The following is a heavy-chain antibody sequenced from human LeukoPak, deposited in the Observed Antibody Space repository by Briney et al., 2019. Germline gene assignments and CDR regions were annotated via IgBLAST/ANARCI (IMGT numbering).Heavy chain of an antibody. J-gene: IGHJ4*02. CDR1: GSTFNNYG. D-gene: IGHD3-22*01. CDR3: AKDLHGGYSSDY. Sequence: PPGGSLRLSCAASGSTFNNYGMHWVRQAPGKGLGWVAFIGYEGVHKYYADSVKGRFTISTDNSKATLYLQMNSLRPEDTAVYYCAKDLHGGYSSDYWGQGTLVTVSS. V-gene: IGHV3-30*02. CDR2: IGYEGVHK.